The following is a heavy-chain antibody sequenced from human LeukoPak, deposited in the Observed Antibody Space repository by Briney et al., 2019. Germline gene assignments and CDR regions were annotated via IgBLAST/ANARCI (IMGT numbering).Heavy chain of an antibody. CDR3: ARQASSSWQYDY. CDR2: IYYSGTT. D-gene: IGHD6-13*01. V-gene: IGHV4-59*08. J-gene: IGHJ4*02. CDR1: GGSISSYY. Sequence: PSETLSLTCTVSGGSISSYYWSWIRQPPGKGLEWIGYIYYSGTTNYNPSLKSRVTISVDTSKNQFSLKLSSVTAADTAVYYCARQASSSWQYDYWGQGTLVTVSS.